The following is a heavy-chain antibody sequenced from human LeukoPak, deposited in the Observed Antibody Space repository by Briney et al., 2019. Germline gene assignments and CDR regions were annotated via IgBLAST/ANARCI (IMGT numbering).Heavy chain of an antibody. D-gene: IGHD6-13*01. CDR3: AKHSRITSVGTIDY. V-gene: IGHV3-23*01. CDR1: GFTFSSYA. CDR2: ISGSGGST. J-gene: IGHJ4*02. Sequence: GGSLRLSCAASGFTFSSYAMSWVRQAPGKGLEWVSAISGSGGSTYYADSVKGRFTISRDNSKNTLYLQMNSLRAEDTAVYYCAKHSRITSVGTIDYWGQGTLVTVSS.